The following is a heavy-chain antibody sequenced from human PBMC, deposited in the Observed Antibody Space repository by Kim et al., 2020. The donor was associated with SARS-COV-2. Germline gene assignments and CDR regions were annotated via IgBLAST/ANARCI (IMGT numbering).Heavy chain of an antibody. D-gene: IGHD6-13*01. CDR2: TYYRSKWYN. CDR3: ARDRIDRAAATSLYYYYGMDV. J-gene: IGHJ6*02. V-gene: IGHV6-1*01. Sequence: SQTLSLTCAISGDSVSSNSAAWNWIRQSPSRGLEWLGRTYYRSKWYNDYAVSVKSRITINPDTSKNQFSLQLNSVTPEDTAVYYCARDRIDRAAATSLYYYYGMDVWGQGTTVTVSS. CDR1: GDSVSSNSAA.